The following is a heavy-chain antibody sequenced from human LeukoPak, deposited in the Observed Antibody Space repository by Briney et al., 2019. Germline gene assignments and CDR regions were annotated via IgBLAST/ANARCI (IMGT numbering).Heavy chain of an antibody. V-gene: IGHV3-11*01. CDR3: ALPGVPYYDSSDYSAY. Sequence: PGGSLRLSCAASGFTFSDYYMSWIRQAPGKGLEWVSYISSSGSTIYYADSVKGQFTISRDNAKNSLYLQMNSLRAEDTAVYYCALPGVPYYDSSDYSAYWGQGTLVTVSA. CDR2: ISSSGSTI. CDR1: GFTFSDYY. J-gene: IGHJ4*02. D-gene: IGHD3-22*01.